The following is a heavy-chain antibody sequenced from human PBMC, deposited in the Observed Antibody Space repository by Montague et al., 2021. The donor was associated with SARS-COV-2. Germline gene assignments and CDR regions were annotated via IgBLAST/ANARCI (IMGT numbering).Heavy chain of an antibody. J-gene: IGHJ4*02. CDR1: GDSVSHDF. D-gene: IGHD1-26*01. CDR3: VRDPAPSGSGTFYDY. CDR2: VYYSRSS. Sequence: SETLSLTCTVSGDSVSHDFWTWIRQPPGKGLEWIGDVYYSRSSSXXPSLRCRVSIAVDTSKNQFSLRLSTVTAADTAIYYYVRDPAPSGSGTFYDYWGQGTLVAVSS. V-gene: IGHV4-59*02.